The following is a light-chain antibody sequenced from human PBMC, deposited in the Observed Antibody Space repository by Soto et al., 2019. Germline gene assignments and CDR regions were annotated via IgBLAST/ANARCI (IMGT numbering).Light chain of an antibody. Sequence: DIQMTQSPSSLSASVGDKVTITCRASQSITINLNWYQQKPGEAPNLLISGASTLQSGVPSRFSGSGSGTDFTLTISSLQPEDFATYYCQQSYSTLWTFGQGTKVEIK. V-gene: IGKV1-39*01. J-gene: IGKJ1*01. CDR3: QQSYSTLWT. CDR2: GAS. CDR1: QSITIN.